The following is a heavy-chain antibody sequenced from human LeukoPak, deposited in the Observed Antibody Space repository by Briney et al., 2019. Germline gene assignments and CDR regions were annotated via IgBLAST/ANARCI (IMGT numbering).Heavy chain of an antibody. D-gene: IGHD3-3*01. CDR2: INSDGSST. CDR1: GFTFSSYW. CDR3: AKRLEPSAYYDFWSGYYFDY. V-gene: IGHV3-74*01. Sequence: GGSLRLSCAASGFTFSSYWMHWVRQAPGKGLVWVPRINSDGSSTSYADSVKGRFTISRDNAKNTLYLQMNSLRAEDTAVYYCAKRLEPSAYYDFWSGYYFDYWGQGTLVTVSS. J-gene: IGHJ4*02.